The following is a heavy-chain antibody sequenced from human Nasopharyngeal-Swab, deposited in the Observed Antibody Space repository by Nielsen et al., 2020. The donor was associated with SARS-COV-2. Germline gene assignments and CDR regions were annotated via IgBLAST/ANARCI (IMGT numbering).Heavy chain of an antibody. D-gene: IGHD4-11*01. Sequence: GGSLRLSCAASGFTFSDYYMSWIRQAPGKGLEWVSYISSSGSTTYYADSVKGRFTISRENAKDSLYLQMNSLRAEDTAVYHCARGWGTVTTWYYYYGMDVWGQGTTVTVSS. CDR2: ISSSGSTT. CDR3: ARGWGTVTTWYYYYGMDV. CDR1: GFTFSDYY. J-gene: IGHJ6*02. V-gene: IGHV3-11*01.